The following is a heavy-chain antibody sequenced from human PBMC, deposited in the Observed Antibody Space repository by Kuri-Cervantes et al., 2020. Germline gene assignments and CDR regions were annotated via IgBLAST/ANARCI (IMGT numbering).Heavy chain of an antibody. CDR1: GFPFSNYG. Sequence: LSLTCAASGFPFSNYGMYWVRQAPGKGLEWVAFIRYDGNNKYYVDSVKGRFTISRDNTKNTLYLQMNSLRAEDTAVYYCARDAIPTDYYHFYMDVWGKGTTVAVSS. CDR2: IRYDGNNK. D-gene: IGHD2-21*01. CDR3: ARDAIPTDYYHFYMDV. J-gene: IGHJ6*03. V-gene: IGHV3-30*02.